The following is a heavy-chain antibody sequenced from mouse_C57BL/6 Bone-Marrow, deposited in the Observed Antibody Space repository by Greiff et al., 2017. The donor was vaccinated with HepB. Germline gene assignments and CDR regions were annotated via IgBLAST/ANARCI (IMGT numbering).Heavy chain of an antibody. J-gene: IGHJ1*03. CDR3: ARLTTPHWYFDV. Sequence: QVQLQQSGAELVKPGASVKISCKASGYAFSSYWMNWVKQRPGKGLEWIGQIYPGDGDTNYNGKFKGKATLTADKSSSTAYMQPSSLTSEDSAVYFCARLTTPHWYFDVWGTGTTVTVSS. V-gene: IGHV1-80*01. D-gene: IGHD2-13*01. CDR2: IYPGDGDT. CDR1: GYAFSSYW.